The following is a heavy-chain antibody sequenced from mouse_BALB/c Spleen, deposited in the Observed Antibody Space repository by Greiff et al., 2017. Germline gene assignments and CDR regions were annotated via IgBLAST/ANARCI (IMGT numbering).Heavy chain of an antibody. V-gene: IGHV2-2*02. Sequence: QVQLQQSGPGLVQPSQSLSITCTVSGFSLTSYGVHWVRQSPGKGLEWLGVIWSGGSTDYNAAFISRLSISKDNSKSQVFFKMNSLQANDTAIYYCARMGGGNWYFDVWGAGTTVTVSS. J-gene: IGHJ1*01. D-gene: IGHD1-1*02. CDR1: GFSLTSYG. CDR2: IWSGGST. CDR3: ARMGGGNWYFDV.